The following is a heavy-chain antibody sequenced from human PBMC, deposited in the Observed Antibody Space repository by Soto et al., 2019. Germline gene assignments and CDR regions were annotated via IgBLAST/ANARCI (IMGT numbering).Heavy chain of an antibody. J-gene: IGHJ4*02. CDR1: GYGFTIYG. CDR2: ISAYNGNT. CDR3: ARGGYGDYVGSHCDY. D-gene: IGHD4-17*01. V-gene: IGHV1-18*01. Sequence: SVNVYWKAAGYGFTIYGIRWVRQAPRQGLEWMGWISAYNGNTNYAQKLQGRVTMTTDTSTSTAYMELRSLRSDDTAVYYCARGGYGDYVGSHCDYWGQGTLVTVSS.